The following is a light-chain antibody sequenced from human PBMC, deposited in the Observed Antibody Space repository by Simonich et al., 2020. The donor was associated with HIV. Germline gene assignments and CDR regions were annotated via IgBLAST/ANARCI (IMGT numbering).Light chain of an antibody. V-gene: IGKV3-15*01. CDR2: GAS. CDR1: LSVDSSF. Sequence: EIVLTQSPGTLSLSPGERATLSCRSSLSVDSSFLAWYQQKPGLAPRLLIYGASTRATGIPPRFSGSGSGTEFTLTISSMQSEDFAVYFCQQYKDLILTFGGGTKVDIK. CDR3: QQYKDLILT. J-gene: IGKJ4*01.